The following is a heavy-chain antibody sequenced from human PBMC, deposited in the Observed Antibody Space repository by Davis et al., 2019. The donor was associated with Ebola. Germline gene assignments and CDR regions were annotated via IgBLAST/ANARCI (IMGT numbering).Heavy chain of an antibody. Sequence: SQTLSLTCAVYGGSFNIYYWNWVRQSPGKGLEWIGEINHGGRTKYNPSLKSRVTMSVDSSRNQISLKLTSVTAADTAIYYCARGHYGSHFDFWGQGTLVTVSS. V-gene: IGHV4-34*01. CDR3: ARGHYGSHFDF. CDR1: GGSFNIYY. D-gene: IGHD3-10*01. J-gene: IGHJ4*02. CDR2: INHGGRT.